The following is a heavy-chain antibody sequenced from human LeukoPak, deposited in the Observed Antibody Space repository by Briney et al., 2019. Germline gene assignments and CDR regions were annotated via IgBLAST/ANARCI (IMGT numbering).Heavy chain of an antibody. D-gene: IGHD1-1*01. CDR1: GFRLGSYS. J-gene: IGHJ3*02. CDR2: INSGSSTI. CDR3: ARVLLERPGIDSFDM. V-gene: IGHV3-48*02. Sequence: PGGSLRLSCGASGFRLGSYSMDWVCQAPGKGLEWVSHINSGSSTIYYADSVKGRFTISRDNAGNSLYLQMNSLRDEDTAVYYCARVLLERPGIDSFDMWGQGTMVTVSS.